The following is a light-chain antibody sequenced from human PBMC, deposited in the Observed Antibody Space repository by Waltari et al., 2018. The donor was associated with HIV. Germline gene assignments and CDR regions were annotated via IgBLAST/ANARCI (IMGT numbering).Light chain of an antibody. Sequence: GQSVTISCTGATSDIGDFNYVSWYQQYPGKAPKLIIFDVYQRPSGVPERFSGSKSGNTASLTISGLQTEDEADYFCCAYAAGHISYVFGNGTAVAVL. V-gene: IGLV2-11*03. CDR2: DVY. CDR3: CAYAAGHISYV. J-gene: IGLJ1*01. CDR1: TSDIGDFNY.